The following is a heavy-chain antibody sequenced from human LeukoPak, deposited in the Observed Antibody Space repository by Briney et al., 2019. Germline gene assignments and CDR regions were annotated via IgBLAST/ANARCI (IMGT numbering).Heavy chain of an antibody. J-gene: IGHJ4*02. V-gene: IGHV3-74*01. Sequence: GGSLRLSCATSAFAFSSYWMLWVRQAPGKGLVWVSRISGDGSITTYADSVKGRFTISRDNTKNILYLQMNSLRDEDTATYYCARSQFDYWGQGILVTVSS. CDR3: ARSQFDY. CDR2: ISGDGSIT. CDR1: AFAFSSYW.